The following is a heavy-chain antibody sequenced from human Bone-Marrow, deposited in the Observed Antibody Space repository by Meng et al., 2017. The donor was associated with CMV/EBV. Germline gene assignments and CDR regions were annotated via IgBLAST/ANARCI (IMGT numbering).Heavy chain of an antibody. J-gene: IGHJ5*02. CDR3: APRGAVTSNWFDP. CDR2: ISGGGGTT. V-gene: IGHV3-23*01. Sequence: AAAGFTFGGFAMNWVRQAPGKGLAWVSSISGGGGTTYYADSVQGRFTISRDNSENMLYLQMNSLRAEDTAVYYCAPRGAVTSNWFDPWGQGTLVTVSS. D-gene: IGHD6-19*01. CDR1: GFTFGGFA.